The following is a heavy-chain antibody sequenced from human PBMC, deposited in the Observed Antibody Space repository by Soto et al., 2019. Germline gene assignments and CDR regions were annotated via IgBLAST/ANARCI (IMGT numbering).Heavy chain of an antibody. CDR2: IYTSGTT. CDR1: GRSMSGYY. CDR3: AREDYYDTGYYVV. J-gene: IGHJ4*02. D-gene: IGHD3-9*01. V-gene: IGHV4-4*07. Sequence: SSETLSLTCTVSGRSMSGYYWSWILQPAGERLEWIGRIYTSGTTDFNPSLKGRVTMSVDTSKNQFSLKLTSVTAADTALYYCAREDYYDTGYYVVWGQGTQVTVSS.